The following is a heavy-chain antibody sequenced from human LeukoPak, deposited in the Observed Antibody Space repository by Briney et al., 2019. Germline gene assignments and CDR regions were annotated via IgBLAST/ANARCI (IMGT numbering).Heavy chain of an antibody. CDR2: IYYSGST. D-gene: IGHD3-22*01. CDR1: GGSISSSSYY. V-gene: IGHV4-39*07. CDR3: ARDSYYEGTTPYYFDY. J-gene: IGHJ4*02. Sequence: SETLSLTCTVSGGSISSSSYYWGWIRQPPGKGLEWIGSIYYSGSTYYNPSLKSRVTISVDTSKNQFSLKLSSVTAADTAVYYCARDSYYEGTTPYYFDYWGQGTLVTVSS.